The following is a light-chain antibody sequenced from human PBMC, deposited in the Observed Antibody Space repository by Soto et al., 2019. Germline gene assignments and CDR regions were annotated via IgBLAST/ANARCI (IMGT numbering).Light chain of an antibody. CDR2: DVN. J-gene: IGLJ1*01. V-gene: IGLV2-14*01. Sequence: QSALIQPASVYGSPGQSITISCTGTSSDVGGYNYVSWYQQYPGKAPQLMLFDVNDRPSGVSYRFSGSKSGNTASLTISGLQAEDEAHYYCSSYSTTSFFVFGTGTKVTVL. CDR3: SSYSTTSFFV. CDR1: SSDVGGYNY.